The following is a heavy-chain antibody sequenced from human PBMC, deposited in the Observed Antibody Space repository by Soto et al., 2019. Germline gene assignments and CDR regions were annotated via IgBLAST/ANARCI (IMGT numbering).Heavy chain of an antibody. CDR2: ISYDGSNE. J-gene: IGHJ4*02. D-gene: IGHD5-18*01. CDR3: ATVYTYCAY. V-gene: IGHV3-30-3*01. CDR1: GFTFSTSA. Sequence: GGSLRLSCAPSGFTFSTSAMHWVRQAPGKGFEGVAGISYDGSNENYADSVKGRFSISRDNSKNTLYLQMNSLRAEHTAVYFCATVYTYCAYWGQGTLVTASS.